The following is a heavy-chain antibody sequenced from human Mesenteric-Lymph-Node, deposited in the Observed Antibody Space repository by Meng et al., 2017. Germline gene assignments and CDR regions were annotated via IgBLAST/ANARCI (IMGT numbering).Heavy chain of an antibody. CDR3: ARVSDDYDRTGYYNFDY. CDR2: ISAYNGNT. V-gene: IGHV1-18*01. D-gene: IGHD3-22*01. J-gene: IGHJ4*02. Sequence: QVRLVQSGAEVKKPGASLKVSCMASGYTFTNYGISWVRQAPGQGLEWMGWISAYNGNTNYAQKLQGRVTMTTDTSMSTAYMELRSLRSDDTAVYYCARVSDDYDRTGYYNFDYWGRGTLVTVSS. CDR1: GYTFTNYG.